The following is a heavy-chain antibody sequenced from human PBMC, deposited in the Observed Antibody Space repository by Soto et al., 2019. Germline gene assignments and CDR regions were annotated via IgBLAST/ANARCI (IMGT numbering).Heavy chain of an antibody. CDR3: ARVYCPSTSCPPDLSFDY. CDR2: ISAYNGKT. D-gene: IGHD2-2*01. J-gene: IGHJ4*02. V-gene: IGHV1-18*01. CDR1: GYRFSSYG. Sequence: QVQLVQSGVEVKKPGASVKVSCKASGYRFSSYGISWVRQAPGQGLEWVGWISAYNGKTNSAQKVQGRLTMTTDTSTGTAYMEMWSLRSDDSAVYYCARVYCPSTSCPPDLSFDYWGQGTLVTVSS.